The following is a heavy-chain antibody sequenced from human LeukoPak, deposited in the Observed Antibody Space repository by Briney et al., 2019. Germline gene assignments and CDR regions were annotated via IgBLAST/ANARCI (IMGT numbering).Heavy chain of an antibody. CDR3: ARGIPSGRGYSYGPYYYYYMDV. Sequence: SETLSLTCTVSGGSISSGSYYWSWIRQPAGKGLEWIGRIYTSGSTNYNPSLKSRVTISVDTSKNQFSLKLSSVPAADTAVYYCARGIPSGRGYSYGPYYYYYMDVWGKGTTVTVSS. V-gene: IGHV4-61*02. CDR1: GGSISSGSYY. CDR2: IYTSGST. D-gene: IGHD5-18*01. J-gene: IGHJ6*03.